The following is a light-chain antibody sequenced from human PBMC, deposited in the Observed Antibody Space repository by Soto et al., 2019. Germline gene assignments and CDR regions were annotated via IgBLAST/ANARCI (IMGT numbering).Light chain of an antibody. V-gene: IGKV1-39*01. CDR2: AAS. CDR3: QQSYSTPLT. CDR1: QSISSY. J-gene: IGKJ4*01. Sequence: DIQMTQSPSSLSAALGDRVTITCRASQSISSYLNWYQQKPGKAPKLLIYAASSLQSGVPSRLSGSGSGTDFTLTISSLQPEDFATYYCQQSYSTPLTFGGGTKVDIK.